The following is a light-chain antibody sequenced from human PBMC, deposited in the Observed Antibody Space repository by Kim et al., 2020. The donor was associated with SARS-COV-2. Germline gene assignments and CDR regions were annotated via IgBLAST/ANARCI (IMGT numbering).Light chain of an antibody. Sequence: QSALTQPRSVSGSPGQSVTISCTGTSSDVGGYNFVSWYQHHPGEAPKLMIYDVATRPSGVPDRFSGSKSGSTASLTISGLQAEDEADYYCCSYAGSYTWVFGGGTKLTVL. V-gene: IGLV2-11*01. CDR3: CSYAGSYTWV. CDR2: DVA. J-gene: IGLJ3*02. CDR1: SSDVGGYNF.